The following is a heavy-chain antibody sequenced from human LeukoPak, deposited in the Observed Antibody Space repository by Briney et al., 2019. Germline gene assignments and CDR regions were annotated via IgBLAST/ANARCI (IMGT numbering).Heavy chain of an antibody. CDR3: ATNRGYCGGDCFPFV. J-gene: IGHJ4*02. Sequence: PSGTLSLTCTVSGGSISSSSYYWGWIRQPPGKGLEWIGSIYYSGSTYYNPSLKSRVTISVDTSKNQFSLKLSSVTAADTAVYYCATNRGYCGGDCFPFVWGQGTLVTVSS. D-gene: IGHD2-21*02. V-gene: IGHV4-39*01. CDR2: IYYSGST. CDR1: GGSISSSSYY.